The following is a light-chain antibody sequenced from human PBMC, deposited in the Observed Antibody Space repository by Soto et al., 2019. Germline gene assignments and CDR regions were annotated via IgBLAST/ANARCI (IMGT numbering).Light chain of an antibody. V-gene: IGKV3-20*01. CDR2: VAS. CDR1: QSANSF. Sequence: EIVLTQSPGTLSLSPGERATLSCRSSQSANSFLAWFQQKPGQAHRLLIYVASTMSTRISDRFSGSGSETDFTLTITRLDPQDFALYDFNHYVGTPWTFGQGTKVE. J-gene: IGKJ1*01. CDR3: NHYVGTPWT.